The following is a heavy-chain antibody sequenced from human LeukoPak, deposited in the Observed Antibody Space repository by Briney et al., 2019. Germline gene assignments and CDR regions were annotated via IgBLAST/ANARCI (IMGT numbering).Heavy chain of an antibody. V-gene: IGHV3-20*04. D-gene: IGHD2-15*01. J-gene: IGHJ5*02. CDR2: INWNGGST. CDR3: ARAGIYCSGGSCYSWFDP. Sequence: GGSLRLSCAAFGFTFDDYGMSWVRQAPGKGLEWVSGINWNGGSTGYADSVKGRFTISRDNAKNSLYLQMNSLRAEDTALYYCARAGIYCSGGSCYSWFDPWGQGTLVTVSS. CDR1: GFTFDDYG.